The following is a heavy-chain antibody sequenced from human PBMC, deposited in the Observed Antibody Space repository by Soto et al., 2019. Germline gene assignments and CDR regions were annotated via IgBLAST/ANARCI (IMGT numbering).Heavy chain of an antibody. D-gene: IGHD3-22*01. CDR1: GGSISSGDYY. CDR3: ARVRGEYYDSIGYYLFDY. J-gene: IGHJ4*01. V-gene: IGHV4-30-4*01. CDR2: IYYSGST. Sequence: NPSETLSLTCTVSGGSISSGDYYWSWIRQPPGKGLEWIGYIYYSGSTYYNPSLKSRVTISVDTSKNRFSLKLSSVTAADPAVYYCARVRGEYYDSIGYYLFDYWGHGTLVTVSS.